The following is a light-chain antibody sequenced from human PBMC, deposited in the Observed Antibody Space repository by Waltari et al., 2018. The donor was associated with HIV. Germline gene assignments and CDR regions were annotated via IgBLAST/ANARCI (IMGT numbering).Light chain of an antibody. CDR1: SSDISTYNF. Sequence: QSALTQPASVSGSPGQSITISCPGTSSDISTYNFVPWYQKNPYKAPKLLIYDVDTRPSGVPRRFSGSKSGDTASLTISAIQADDEADYFCSSYTTTNTVVFGGGTKVSVL. CDR3: SSYTTTNTVV. V-gene: IGLV2-14*03. J-gene: IGLJ2*01. CDR2: DVD.